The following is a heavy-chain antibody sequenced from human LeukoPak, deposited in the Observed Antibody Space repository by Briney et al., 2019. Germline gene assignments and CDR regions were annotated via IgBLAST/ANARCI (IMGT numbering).Heavy chain of an antibody. CDR1: GFTFSSYA. CDR3: ASQSYGLFEY. CDR2: IKQDGSEK. D-gene: IGHD3-10*01. Sequence: GGSLRLSCAASGFTFSSYAMHWVRQAPGKGLEWVANIKQDGSEKYYVDSVKGRFTISRDNAKNSLYLQMNSLRAEDTAVYYCASQSYGLFEYWGQGTLVTVSS. J-gene: IGHJ4*02. V-gene: IGHV3-7*01.